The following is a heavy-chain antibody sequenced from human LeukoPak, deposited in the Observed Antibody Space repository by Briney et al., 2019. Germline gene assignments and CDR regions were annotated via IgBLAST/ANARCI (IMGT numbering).Heavy chain of an antibody. CDR3: AREAPRYYGGKLPDY. CDR1: GFTFSSYS. CDR2: ISSSSSYI. D-gene: IGHD4-23*01. V-gene: IGHV3-21*01. J-gene: IGHJ4*02. Sequence: GGSLRLSCAASGFTFSSYSMNWVRQAPGKGLEWVSSISSSSSYIYYADSVKGRFTISRDNAKNSLYLQMNSLRAEDTAVYYCAREAPRYYGGKLPDYWGQGTLVTVSS.